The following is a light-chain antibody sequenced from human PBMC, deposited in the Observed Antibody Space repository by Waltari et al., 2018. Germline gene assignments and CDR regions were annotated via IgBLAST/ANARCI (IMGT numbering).Light chain of an antibody. CDR3: CSYAASVHWL. Sequence: QSALTQPRSVSGSPGQSVTISCTGTSSDGGGYNYVSWYQQHPGRAPKLIIYDVDKRPSGVPDRFFGSKSGNTASLTISGLQADDESDFYCCSYAASVHWLFGGGTKVTVL. CDR2: DVD. V-gene: IGLV2-11*01. J-gene: IGLJ3*02. CDR1: SSDGGGYNY.